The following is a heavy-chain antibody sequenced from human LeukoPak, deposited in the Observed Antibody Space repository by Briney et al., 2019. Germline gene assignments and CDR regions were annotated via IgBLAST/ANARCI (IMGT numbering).Heavy chain of an antibody. CDR1: GFSFSTTW. Sequence: GGSLRLSCAASGFSFSTTWMHWVRQPPGQGLVWVARITSDGTSTSYAESVKGRFTISRDNSKNTLYLQMNSLRAEDTAVYYCARDPGSGWYGQGYWGQGTLVTVSS. CDR2: ITSDGTST. CDR3: ARDPGSGWYGQGY. V-gene: IGHV3-74*03. J-gene: IGHJ4*02. D-gene: IGHD6-19*01.